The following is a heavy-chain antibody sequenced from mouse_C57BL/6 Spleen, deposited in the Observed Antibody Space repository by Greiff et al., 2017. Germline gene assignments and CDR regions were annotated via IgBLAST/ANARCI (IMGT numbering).Heavy chain of an antibody. CDR1: GYTFTDYE. D-gene: IGHD1-1*01. CDR2: IDPETGGT. Sequence: QVQLQQSGAELVRPGASVTLSCKASGYTFTDYEMHWVKQTPVHGLEWIGAIDPETGGTAYNQKFKCKAILTADKSSSTAYMELRSLTSEDSAVYYCTRSGEPYYYGSSGGGYWGQGTTLTVSS. J-gene: IGHJ2*01. V-gene: IGHV1-15*01. CDR3: TRSGEPYYYGSSGGGY.